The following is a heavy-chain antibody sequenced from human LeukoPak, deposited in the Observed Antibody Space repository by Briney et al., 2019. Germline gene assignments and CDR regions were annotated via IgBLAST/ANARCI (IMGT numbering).Heavy chain of an antibody. J-gene: IGHJ4*02. CDR1: GYTFTGFY. D-gene: IGHD3-16*01. CDR3: ARGVYSYATHFDY. Sequence: ASVTVSCKASGYTFTGFYMHWVRQAPGQGLEWMGWINPNSGGTNYAQKFQGRVTVTRDTSITTVFMELSSLRSDDTALYYCARGVYSYATHFDYWGQGTLVTVSS. V-gene: IGHV1-2*02. CDR2: INPNSGGT.